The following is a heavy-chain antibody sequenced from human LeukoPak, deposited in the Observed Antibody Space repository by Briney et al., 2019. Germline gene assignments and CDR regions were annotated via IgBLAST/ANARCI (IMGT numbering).Heavy chain of an antibody. D-gene: IGHD6-13*01. V-gene: IGHV3-9*01. CDR1: GFTFDDYA. CDR3: AKAPGEQLDY. Sequence: GGSLRLSCAASGFTFDDYAMRGVRQAPGKGLEWVSGISWNSGSIGYADSVKGRFTISRDNAKNSLYLQMNSLRAEDTALYYCAKAPGEQLDYWGQGTLVTVSS. CDR2: ISWNSGSI. J-gene: IGHJ4*02.